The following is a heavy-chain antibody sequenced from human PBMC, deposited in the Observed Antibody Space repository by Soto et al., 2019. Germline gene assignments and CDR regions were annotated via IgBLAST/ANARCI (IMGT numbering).Heavy chain of an antibody. J-gene: IGHJ4*02. V-gene: IGHV3-21*01. CDR1: GFTFSSYS. D-gene: IGHD3-22*01. CDR2: ISSSSSYI. CDR3: ARDHHKNYDSSGYYLKY. Sequence: GGSLRLSCAASGFTFSSYSMNWVRQAPGKGLEWVSSISSSSSYIYYADSVKGRFTISRDNAKNSLYLQMNSLRAEDTAVYYCARDHHKNYDSSGYYLKYWGQGTLVTVSS.